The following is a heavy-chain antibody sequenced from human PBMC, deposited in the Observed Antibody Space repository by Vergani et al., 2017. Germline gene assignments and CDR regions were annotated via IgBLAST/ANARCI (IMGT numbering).Heavy chain of an antibody. CDR2: INHSGST. CDR1: GGSFSGFY. V-gene: IGHV4-34*01. D-gene: IGHD3-10*01. CDR3: ARGARNYYGSGSYYNVPVFDY. Sequence: QVQLQQWGAGLLKPSETLSLTCAVYGGSFSGFYWSWIRQPPGKGLEWIGEINHSGSTNYNPSLKSRFTISVDTSKNQFSLKLSSVTAADTAVYYCARGARNYYGSGSYYNVPVFDYWGQGTLVTVSS. J-gene: IGHJ4*02.